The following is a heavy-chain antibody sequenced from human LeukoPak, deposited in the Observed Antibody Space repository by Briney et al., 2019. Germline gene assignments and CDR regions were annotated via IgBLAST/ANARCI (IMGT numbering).Heavy chain of an antibody. Sequence: SETLSLTCTVPGSAFSSAYFWGWIRQPPGKGLEWIGSIYYTGSTFYNPSLKSRFAFSVNTSKNQFFLKLTSVTPADTPVYSCARIDSGGSLHYFDYWGQGTLVTVSS. CDR3: ARIDSGGSLHYFDY. D-gene: IGHD3-22*01. CDR1: GSAFSSAYF. CDR2: IYYTGST. J-gene: IGHJ4*02. V-gene: IGHV4-38-2*02.